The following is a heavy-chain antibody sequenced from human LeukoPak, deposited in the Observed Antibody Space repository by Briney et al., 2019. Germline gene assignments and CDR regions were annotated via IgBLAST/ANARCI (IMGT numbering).Heavy chain of an antibody. V-gene: IGHV4-59*08. Sequence: SETLSLTCTVSGGSISSYYWSWIRQPPGKGLEWIGYIYYSGSTNYTPSLKSRVTISVDTSKNQFSLKLSSVTAADTAVYYCARMGDTAMVTGAFDIWGQGTMVTVSS. D-gene: IGHD5-18*01. CDR2: IYYSGST. CDR3: ARMGDTAMVTGAFDI. J-gene: IGHJ3*02. CDR1: GGSISSYY.